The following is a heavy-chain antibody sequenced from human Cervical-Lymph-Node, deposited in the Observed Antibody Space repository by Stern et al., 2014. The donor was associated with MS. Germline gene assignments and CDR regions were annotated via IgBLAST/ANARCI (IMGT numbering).Heavy chain of an antibody. CDR3: AKGADLDY. CDR2: ISWNSGSI. J-gene: IGHJ4*02. V-gene: IGHV3-9*01. Sequence: EVHLVESGGGLVQPGRSLRLSCAASGFTFDDYAMHWVRQAPGKGLEWVSGISWNSGSIGYADSVKGRFTISRDNAKNSLYLQMNSLRAEDTALYYCAKGADLDYWGQGTLVTVSS. D-gene: IGHD3-3*01. CDR1: GFTFDDYA.